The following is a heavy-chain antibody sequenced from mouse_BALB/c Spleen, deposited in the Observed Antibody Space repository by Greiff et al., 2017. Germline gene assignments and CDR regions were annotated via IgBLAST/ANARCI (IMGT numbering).Heavy chain of an antibody. CDR2: IYPGNGDT. V-gene: IGHV1-12*01. CDR1: GYTFTSYN. J-gene: IGHJ3*01. D-gene: IGHD1-1*01. Sequence: QVQLQQPGAELVKPGASVKMSCKASGYTFTSYNMPWVKQTPGQGLEWIGAIYPGNGDTSYNQKFKGKATLTADKSSSTAYMQLSSLTSEDSAVYYCARSLITTVVAPFAYWGQGTLVTVSA. CDR3: ARSLITTVVAPFAY.